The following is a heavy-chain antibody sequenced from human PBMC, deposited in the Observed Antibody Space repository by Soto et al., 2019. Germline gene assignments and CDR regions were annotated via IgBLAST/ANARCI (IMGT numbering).Heavy chain of an antibody. J-gene: IGHJ2*01. D-gene: IGHD5-12*01. CDR3: SRPPEVRSKWIFDL. V-gene: IGHV3-15*07. CDR1: GFTFSNAW. Sequence: EVQLVESGGGLVQPGGSLRLSCAASGFTFSNAWMNWVRQAPGKGLEWVGRAKSKNDGATIDYAAPVKGRFSISRDDSKNTLDLQMNSLRIEDTAVYYCSRPPEVRSKWIFDLWGRGTLVTVSS. CDR2: AKSKNDGATI.